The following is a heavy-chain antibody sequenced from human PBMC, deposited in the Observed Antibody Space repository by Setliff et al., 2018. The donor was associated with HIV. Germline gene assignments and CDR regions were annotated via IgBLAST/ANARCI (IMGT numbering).Heavy chain of an antibody. D-gene: IGHD6-13*01. Sequence: LRLSCAASGFTLTTYSMNWVRQAPGKGLEWVSSISSSGGSTYYADSVKGRFTISRDNAKNSLYLQMNSLRAEDTAVYYCARDWVGYSSSWRNWFDPWGQGTLVTVSS. CDR3: ARDWVGYSSSWRNWFDP. J-gene: IGHJ5*02. V-gene: IGHV3-48*04. CDR2: ISSSGGST. CDR1: GFTLTTYS.